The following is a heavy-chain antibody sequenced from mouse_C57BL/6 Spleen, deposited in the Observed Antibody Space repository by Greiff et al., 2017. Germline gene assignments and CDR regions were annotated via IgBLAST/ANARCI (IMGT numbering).Heavy chain of an antibody. CDR1: GYTFTSYD. V-gene: IGHV1-85*01. J-gene: IGHJ3*01. Sequence: VQLQQSGPELVKPGASVKLSCKASGYTFTSYDINWVKQRPGQGLEWIGWIYPRDGSTKYTAKFKGKATLTVDPSSSTAYMDLHSLTSEDSAVYVCARGDDDEDPAWFAYWGQGTLGTVSA. CDR3: ARGDDDEDPAWFAY. D-gene: IGHD2-2*01. CDR2: IYPRDGST.